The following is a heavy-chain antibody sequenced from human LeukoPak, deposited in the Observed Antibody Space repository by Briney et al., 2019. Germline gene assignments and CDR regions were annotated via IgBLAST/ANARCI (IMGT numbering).Heavy chain of an antibody. D-gene: IGHD4-17*01. V-gene: IGHV3-11*01. CDR3: ARDWFGYGDYEADYGMDV. J-gene: IGHJ6*02. CDR1: GFTCNDYY. Sequence: NPGGSLTLSCSASGFTCNDYYMSWIRQAPGKGLKGGSYIISSGITIYYADSVKGRFTISRDHAKNSLYLQMTSLRAEDTAVYYCARDWFGYGDYEADYGMDVWGQGTTVTVSS. CDR2: IISSGITI.